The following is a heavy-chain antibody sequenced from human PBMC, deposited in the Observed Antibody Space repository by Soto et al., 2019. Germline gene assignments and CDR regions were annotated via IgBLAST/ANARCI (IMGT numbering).Heavy chain of an antibody. CDR3: ARGLNYYGWGSQGEQRSGMAV. Sequence: ASVKVSCKASGYTFTSYGISWVRQAPGQGLEWMGWISAYNGNTNYAQKLQGRVTMTTDTSTSTAYMELRSLRSDDTAVYYCARGLNYYGWGSQGEQRSGMAVWGHGPTVTV. CDR1: GYTFTSYG. V-gene: IGHV1-18*01. D-gene: IGHD3-10*01. CDR2: ISAYNGNT. J-gene: IGHJ6*02.